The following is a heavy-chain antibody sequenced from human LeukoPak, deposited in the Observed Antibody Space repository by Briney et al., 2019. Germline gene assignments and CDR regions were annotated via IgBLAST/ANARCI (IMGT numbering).Heavy chain of an antibody. CDR3: ARDRNSPPPNWFAP. J-gene: IGHJ5*02. V-gene: IGHV1-2*02. D-gene: IGHD2/OR15-2a*01. CDR2: INPNIGVT. Sequence: ASVKVSCKASLDTFTGYYMHRVRQAPRQGLEWMGGINPNIGVTNHAQKLQRRVTMTKDTSISTAYMELSRLRSDDTAVYYCARDRNSPPPNWFAPWGQGTLVTVSS. CDR1: LDTFTGYY.